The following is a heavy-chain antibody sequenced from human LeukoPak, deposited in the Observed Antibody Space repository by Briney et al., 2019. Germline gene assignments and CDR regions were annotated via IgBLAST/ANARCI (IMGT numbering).Heavy chain of an antibody. CDR2: ISDSGHDT. V-gene: IGHV3-23*01. CDR3: ATGEYYFDF. J-gene: IGHJ4*02. D-gene: IGHD3-16*01. Sequence: GGSLRLSCAASGFTFPNYDMSWVRHAPGKGLEWVSTISDSGHDTSYADSVKDRFTISRDNSKNTLYLQMSSLRAEDTALYYCATGEYYFDFWGQGTLVTVSS. CDR1: GFTFPNYD.